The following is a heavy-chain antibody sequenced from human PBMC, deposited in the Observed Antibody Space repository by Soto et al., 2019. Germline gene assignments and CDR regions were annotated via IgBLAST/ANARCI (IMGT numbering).Heavy chain of an antibody. V-gene: IGHV4-59*12. Sequence: QVQLQESGPGLVKPSETLSLTCTFSGGSISSYYWSWIRQPPGKGLEWLGYIYYSGGTNYNPSLKSRVTISVDSSKNHFSLKLSSVTAADTAVYYCARRYGGNLDYWGQGTLVTVSS. J-gene: IGHJ4*02. CDR1: GGSISSYY. D-gene: IGHD1-26*01. CDR2: IYYSGGT. CDR3: ARRYGGNLDY.